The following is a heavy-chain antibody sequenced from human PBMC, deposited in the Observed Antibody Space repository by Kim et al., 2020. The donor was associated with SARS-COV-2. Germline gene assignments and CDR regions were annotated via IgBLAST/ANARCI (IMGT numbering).Heavy chain of an antibody. D-gene: IGHD3-10*01. CDR1: GYTFTSYD. CDR2: MNPNSGNT. V-gene: IGHV1-8*01. CDR3: ARGVPYGSGSYYENWFDP. J-gene: IGHJ5*02. Sequence: ASVKVSCKASGYTFTSYDINWVRQATGQGLEWMGWMNPNSGNTGYAQKFQGRVTMTRNTSISTAYMELSSLRSEDTAVYYCARGVPYGSGSYYENWFDPWGQGTLVTVSS.